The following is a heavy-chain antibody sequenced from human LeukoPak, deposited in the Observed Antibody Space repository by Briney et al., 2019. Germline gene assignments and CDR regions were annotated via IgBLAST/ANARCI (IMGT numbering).Heavy chain of an antibody. Sequence: GGSLRLSCAASGFTFSSYNMNWVRQAPGKELEWVSYISSSSSTIYYADSVKGRFTISRDNAKNSLYLQMNSLRAEDTAVYYCARAYGDKRTHFDYWGQGTLVTVSS. CDR2: ISSSSSTI. CDR3: ARAYGDKRTHFDY. CDR1: GFTFSSYN. J-gene: IGHJ4*02. D-gene: IGHD4-17*01. V-gene: IGHV3-48*04.